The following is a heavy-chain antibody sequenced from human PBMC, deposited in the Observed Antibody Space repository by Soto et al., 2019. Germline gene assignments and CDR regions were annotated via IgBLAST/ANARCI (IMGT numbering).Heavy chain of an antibody. D-gene: IGHD2-21*01. V-gene: IGHV4-59*01. J-gene: IGHJ1*01. Sequence: SETLSLTCTVSDGCISRYYWRWIRQPPGKGLEWIGYIFYSGSTNYNPSLKSRVTISVDSSKSQFALKLTSVTAADTAVYFCAFFVVATVRHPEFLPYWGKGTLDTVSS. CDR1: DGCISRYY. CDR3: AFFVVATVRHPEFLPY. CDR2: IFYSGST.